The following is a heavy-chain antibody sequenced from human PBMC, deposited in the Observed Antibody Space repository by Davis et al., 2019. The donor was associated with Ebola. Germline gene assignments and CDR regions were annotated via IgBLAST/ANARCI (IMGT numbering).Heavy chain of an antibody. CDR3: ARDDDIVLMVLGSYGMDV. Sequence: SMKGRFTISRDNAKNSLYLQMNSLRAEDTAVYYCARDDDIVLMVLGSYGMDVWGQGTTVTVSS. J-gene: IGHJ6*02. D-gene: IGHD2-8*01. V-gene: IGHV3-21*01.